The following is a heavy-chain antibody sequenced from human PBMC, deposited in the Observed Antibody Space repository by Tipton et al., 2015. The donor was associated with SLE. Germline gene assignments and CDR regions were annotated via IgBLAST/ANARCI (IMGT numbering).Heavy chain of an antibody. Sequence: SLRLSCAASGFTFSTYGMNRVRLAPGKGLEWVSYISGGSHTIYYADSVMGRFTISRDDAKTSVYLQMDSLRAEDTAVYYCARGLLYPSPFDYWGQGTLVTVSS. CDR2: ISGGSHTI. CDR1: GFTFSTYG. J-gene: IGHJ4*02. V-gene: IGHV3-48*01. D-gene: IGHD4-11*01. CDR3: ARGLLYPSPFDY.